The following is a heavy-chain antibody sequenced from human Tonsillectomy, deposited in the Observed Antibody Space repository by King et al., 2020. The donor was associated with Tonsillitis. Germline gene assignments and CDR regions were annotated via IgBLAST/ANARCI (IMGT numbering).Heavy chain of an antibody. CDR2: INPSGGST. V-gene: IGHV1-46*01. CDR3: PRDGMGRSADWYFDL. J-gene: IGHJ2*01. Sequence: QLVQSGAEVKKPGASVKVSCKASGYTFTSYYMHWVRQAPGQGLEWMGIINPSGGSTSYAQKFQGRVTMTRDTSTSTVYMELSSLRSEDTAVYYCPRDGMGRSADWYFDLWGRGTLVTVSS. CDR1: GYTFTSYY. D-gene: IGHD1-26*01.